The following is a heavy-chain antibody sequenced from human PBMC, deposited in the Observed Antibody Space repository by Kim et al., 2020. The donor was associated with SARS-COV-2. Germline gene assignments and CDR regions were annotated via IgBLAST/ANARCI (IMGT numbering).Heavy chain of an antibody. CDR3: AREGSGSYNWLDP. J-gene: IGHJ5*02. D-gene: IGHD3-10*01. Sequence: YSQKTQRRLTITRDTSASASYMGLTSLTSEDTAVYYCAREGSGSYNWLDPWGQGTLVTVSS. V-gene: IGHV1-3*01.